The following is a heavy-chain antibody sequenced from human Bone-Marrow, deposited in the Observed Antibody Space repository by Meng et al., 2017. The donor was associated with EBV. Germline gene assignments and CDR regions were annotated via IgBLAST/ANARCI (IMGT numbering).Heavy chain of an antibody. D-gene: IGHD2-2*01. CDR2: INLNSGGT. V-gene: IGHV1-2*06. CDR3: ARLQRDCSSTSCYPFDY. CDR1: GYTFTGYY. Sequence: QVRLVQSGVEVQKPGASVKVSCKASGYTFTGYYMHWVRQAPGQGLEWMGRINLNSGGTNYAQKFQGRVTMTRDTSISTAYMELSNLRSDDGAVYYCARLQRDCSSTSCYPFDYWGQGTLVTVSS. J-gene: IGHJ4*02.